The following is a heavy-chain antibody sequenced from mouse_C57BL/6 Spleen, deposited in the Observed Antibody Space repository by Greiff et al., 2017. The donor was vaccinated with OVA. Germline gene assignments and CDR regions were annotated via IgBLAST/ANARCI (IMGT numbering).Heavy chain of an antibody. CDR2: INPNNGGT. D-gene: IGHD3-2*02. CDR3: ARGGQLRP. Sequence: EVQLQQSGPELVKPGASVKISCKASGYTFTDYYMNWVKQSHGKSLEWIGDINPNNGGTSYNQKFKGKATLTVDKSSSTAYMELRSLTSEDSAVYYCARGGQLRPWGQGTLVTVSA. CDR1: GYTFTDYY. V-gene: IGHV1-26*01. J-gene: IGHJ3*01.